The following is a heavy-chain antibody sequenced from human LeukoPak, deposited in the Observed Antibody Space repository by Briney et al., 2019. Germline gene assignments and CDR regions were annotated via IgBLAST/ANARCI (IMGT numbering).Heavy chain of an antibody. V-gene: IGHV1-69*13. CDR2: IIPIFGTA. J-gene: IGHJ6*03. CDR3: ARGPGYSSSWFAFNYYYYMDV. Sequence: GASVKASCKASGGTFSSYAISWVRQAPGQGLEWMGGIIPIFGTANYAQKFQGRVTITADESTSTAYMELSSLRSEDTAVYYCARGPGYSSSWFAFNYYYYMDVWGKGTTVTISS. D-gene: IGHD6-13*01. CDR1: GGTFSSYA.